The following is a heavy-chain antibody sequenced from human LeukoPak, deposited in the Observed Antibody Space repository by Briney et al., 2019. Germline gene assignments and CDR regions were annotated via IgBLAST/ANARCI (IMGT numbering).Heavy chain of an antibody. Sequence: GGSLRLSCAASGFTFGSYWMTWVRQAPGKGLEWVANIKQDGSEKYYVDSVKGRFTISRDNAKNSLYLQMNSLRAEDTAIYYCVRDRGTYRPIDYWGQGTLVTVSS. J-gene: IGHJ4*02. D-gene: IGHD1-26*01. CDR3: VRDRGTYRPIDY. V-gene: IGHV3-7*03. CDR2: IKQDGSEK. CDR1: GFTFGSYW.